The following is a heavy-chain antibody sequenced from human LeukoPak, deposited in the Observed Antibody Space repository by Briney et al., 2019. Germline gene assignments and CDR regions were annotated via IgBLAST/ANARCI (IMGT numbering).Heavy chain of an antibody. CDR2: ISGSGDNT. CDR1: GFTFRVYA. V-gene: IGHV3-23*01. D-gene: IGHD6-13*01. Sequence: GGSLRLSCAGSGFTFRVYAMSWVRQAPGKGLEWVSAISGSGDNTYFADSVKGRFTISRDNSKNTVSLQMNSLRAEDTAVYYCARDGGNSWDYWGQGTLVTVSS. CDR3: ARDGGNSWDY. J-gene: IGHJ4*02.